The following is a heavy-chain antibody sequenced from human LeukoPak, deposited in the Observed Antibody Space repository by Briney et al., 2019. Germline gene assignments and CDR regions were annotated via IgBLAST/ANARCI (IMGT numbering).Heavy chain of an antibody. V-gene: IGHV3-7*01. Sequence: PGGSLRLSCAGSGFTFSRYRISWVRQAPGKGLEWVASIKQDVGDEYYGDSVKGRFIISRDNGKNSLFLQMNSLRAEGTAVYYCAREGDGFDIWGQGTMVTVYS. CDR1: GFTFSRYR. CDR3: AREGDGFDI. J-gene: IGHJ3*02. CDR2: IKQDVGDE.